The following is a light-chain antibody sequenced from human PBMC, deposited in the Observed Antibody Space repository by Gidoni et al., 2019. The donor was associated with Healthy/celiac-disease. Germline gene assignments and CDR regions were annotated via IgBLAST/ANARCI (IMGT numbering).Light chain of an antibody. CDR3: CSYAGSSTLRWV. CDR1: SSDVGSYNL. V-gene: IGLV2-23*01. Sequence: QSALTQPADVSGSPGQSLTIPCTGTSSDVGSYNLVSWYQQHPGKAPKLMIYEGSKRPSGVSNRCSGSKSGNTASLTISGLQAEDEADYYCCSYAGSSTLRWVFGGGTKLTVL. J-gene: IGLJ3*02. CDR2: EGS.